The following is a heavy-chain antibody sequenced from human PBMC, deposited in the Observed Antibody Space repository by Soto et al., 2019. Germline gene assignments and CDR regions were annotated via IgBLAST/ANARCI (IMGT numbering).Heavy chain of an antibody. J-gene: IGHJ3*02. CDR2: INPSGGST. CDR1: GYTFSTYY. V-gene: IGHV1-46*03. CDR3: ARGMVRGVIITAFDI. Sequence: ASVKVSCKASGYTFSTYYMHWVRQAPGQGLEWMGIINPSGGSTSYAQKFQGRVTMTRDTSTSTVYMELSSLRSEDTAVYYCARGMVRGVIITAFDIWGQGTMVTVSS. D-gene: IGHD3-10*01.